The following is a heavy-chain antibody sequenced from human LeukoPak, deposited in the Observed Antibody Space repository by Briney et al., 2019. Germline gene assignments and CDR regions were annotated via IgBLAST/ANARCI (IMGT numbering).Heavy chain of an antibody. CDR1: GFTFSSYA. D-gene: IGHD3-10*01. V-gene: IGHV3-30-3*01. Sequence: PGGSLRLSCAASGFTFSSYALHWVRQAPGKGLEWVALISYDESNKYYADFVKGRFTISRDNSNSALHLQMNSLKPADTAVYCCARGHPYYSGSYNYFDFWGQGTLVTVSS. J-gene: IGHJ4*02. CDR2: ISYDESNK. CDR3: ARGHPYYSGSYNYFDF.